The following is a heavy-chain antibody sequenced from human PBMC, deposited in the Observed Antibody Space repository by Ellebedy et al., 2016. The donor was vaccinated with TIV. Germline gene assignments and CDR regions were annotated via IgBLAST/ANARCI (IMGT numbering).Heavy chain of an antibody. CDR2: ISSNGLTT. CDR3: VYLYCVTGLCSRAYYNGLDV. J-gene: IGHJ6*02. V-gene: IGHV3-64D*06. D-gene: IGHD2-8*01. Sequence: GESLKISCSASGFIFSAYAMHWVRQAPGKGLDYVSSISSNGLTTYHADSVKGRFSISRDNSKDTLFLQMSDLRPEDTALYYCVYLYCVTGLCSRAYYNGLDVWGQGTTVTVSS. CDR1: GFIFSAYA.